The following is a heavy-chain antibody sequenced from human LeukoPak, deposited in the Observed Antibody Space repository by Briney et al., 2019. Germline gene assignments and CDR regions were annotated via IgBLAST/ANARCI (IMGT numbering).Heavy chain of an antibody. CDR3: AGELGSGYDFWSGYYFHEYGMDV. V-gene: IGHV4-4*07. CDR1: GGSISSYY. J-gene: IGHJ6*02. D-gene: IGHD3-3*01. Sequence: SETLSLTCTVSGGSISSYYWSWIRQPAGKGLEWIGRIYTSGSTNYNPSLKSRVTMSVDTSKNQFSLKLSSVTAADTAVYYCAGELGSGYDFWSGYYFHEYGMDVWGQGTTVTVSS. CDR2: IYTSGST.